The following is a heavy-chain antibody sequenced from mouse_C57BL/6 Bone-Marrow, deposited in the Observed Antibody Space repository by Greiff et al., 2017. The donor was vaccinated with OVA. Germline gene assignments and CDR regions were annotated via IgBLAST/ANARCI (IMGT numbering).Heavy chain of an antibody. V-gene: IGHV1-76*01. D-gene: IGHD1-2*01. Sequence: VQLQQSGAELVRPGASVKLSCKASGYTFTDYYINWVKQRPGQGLEWIARIYPGSGNTYYNEKFKGKATLTAEKSSSTAYMQLSSLTSEDSAVYFCARNLLHYFWCAYWGQGTLVTVSA. CDR3: ARNLLHYFWCAY. J-gene: IGHJ3*01. CDR2: IYPGSGNT. CDR1: GYTFTDYY.